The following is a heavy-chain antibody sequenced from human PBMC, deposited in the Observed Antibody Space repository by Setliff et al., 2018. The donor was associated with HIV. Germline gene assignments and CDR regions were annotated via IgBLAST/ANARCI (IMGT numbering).Heavy chain of an antibody. J-gene: IGHJ6*03. CDR1: GFSFSSYE. V-gene: IGHV3-30*03. CDR3: ARDRASVRDTIFGGAQYYYYMDV. Sequence: PGGSLRLSCAGSGFSFSSYEMNWVRQAPGKGLEWVAVMLYDGSDRYYADSVKGRFTISRDNSKNSLYLQMNSLRADDTAVYYCARDRASVRDTIFGGAQYYYYMDVWGKGTTVTVSS. D-gene: IGHD3-3*01. CDR2: MLYDGSDR.